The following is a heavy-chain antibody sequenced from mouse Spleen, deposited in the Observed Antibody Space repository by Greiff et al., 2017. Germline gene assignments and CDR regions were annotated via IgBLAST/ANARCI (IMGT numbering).Heavy chain of an antibody. J-gene: IGHJ2*01. D-gene: IGHD2-3*01. CDR2: INPSSGYT. CDR1: GYTFTSYT. CDR3: AREAYDYLDY. Sequence: VQGVESGAELARPGASVKMSCKASGYTFTSYTMHWVKQRPGQGLEWIGYINPSSGYTKYNQKFKDKATLTADKSSSTAYMQLSSLTSEDSAVYYCAREAYDYLDYWGQGTTLTVSS. V-gene: IGHV1-4*01.